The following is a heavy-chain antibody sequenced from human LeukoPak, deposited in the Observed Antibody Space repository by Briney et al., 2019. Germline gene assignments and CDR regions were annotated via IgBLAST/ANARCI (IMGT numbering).Heavy chain of an antibody. CDR2: ISYDGSNK. J-gene: IGHJ4*02. Sequence: GGSLTLSCAASGFAFYSYGMHWVRQAPGKGLAWVAFISYDGSNKYYADSVKGRFTISRDNSRNTLYLQMNSLRAEDTAVYYCAKDRGSSWSFDYWGQGTLVTVSS. CDR1: GFAFYSYG. D-gene: IGHD6-13*01. V-gene: IGHV3-30*18. CDR3: AKDRGSSWSFDY.